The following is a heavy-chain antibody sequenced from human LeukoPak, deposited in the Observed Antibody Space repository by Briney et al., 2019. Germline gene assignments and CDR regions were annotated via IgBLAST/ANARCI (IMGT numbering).Heavy chain of an antibody. Sequence: SETLSLTCTVSGGSISSGGYYWSWIRQHPGKGLEWIGYIYYSGSTYYNPSLKSRVTISVDTSKNQFSLKLSSVTAADTAVYYCARDVGSTVKGANGFDPWGQGTLVTVSS. D-gene: IGHD4-11*01. CDR2: IYYSGST. CDR1: GGSISSGGYY. CDR3: ARDVGSTVKGANGFDP. V-gene: IGHV4-31*03. J-gene: IGHJ5*02.